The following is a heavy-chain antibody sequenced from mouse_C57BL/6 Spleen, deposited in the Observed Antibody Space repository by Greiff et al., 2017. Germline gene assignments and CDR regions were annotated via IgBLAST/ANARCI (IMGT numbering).Heavy chain of an antibody. V-gene: IGHV1-69*01. CDR1: GYTFTSYW. D-gene: IGHD4-1*01. CDR2: IDPSDSYT. CDR3: AREIANWYDFDY. J-gene: IGHJ2*01. Sequence: QVQLQQPGAELVMPGASVKLSCKASGYTFTSYWMHWVKQRPGQGLEWIGEIDPSDSYTNYNQKFKGKSTLTVDKSSSTAYMQLSSLTSEDSAVYYGAREIANWYDFDYWGQGTTLTVSS.